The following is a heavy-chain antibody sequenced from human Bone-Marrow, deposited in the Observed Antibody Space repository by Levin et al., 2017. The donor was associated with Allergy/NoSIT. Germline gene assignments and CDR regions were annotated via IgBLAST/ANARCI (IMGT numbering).Heavy chain of an antibody. Sequence: PSETLSLTCTVSGGSISTYYWSWIRQSPGKGLEWIGYIYYIGSTNYNHSLKSRVTMSIDRSKNRFSLKLSSVTAADTAVYYCARSESGSWAYYFDYWGQGMLVTVSS. CDR2: IYYIGST. J-gene: IGHJ4*02. D-gene: IGHD6-25*01. CDR1: GGSISTYY. V-gene: IGHV4-59*01. CDR3: ARSESGSWAYYFDY.